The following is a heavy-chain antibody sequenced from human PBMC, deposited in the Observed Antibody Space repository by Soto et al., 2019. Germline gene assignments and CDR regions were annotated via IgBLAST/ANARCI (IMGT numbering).Heavy chain of an antibody. Sequence: PGGSLRLSCAASGFTFSNAWMSWVRQAPGKGLEWVGRIKSKTDGGTTDYAAPVKGRFTISRDDSKNTLYLQMNSLKTEDTAVYYCTTHLRSRERPDYWGQGTLVTASS. V-gene: IGHV3-15*01. CDR3: TTHLRSRERPDY. J-gene: IGHJ4*02. CDR1: GFTFSNAW. CDR2: IKSKTDGGTT.